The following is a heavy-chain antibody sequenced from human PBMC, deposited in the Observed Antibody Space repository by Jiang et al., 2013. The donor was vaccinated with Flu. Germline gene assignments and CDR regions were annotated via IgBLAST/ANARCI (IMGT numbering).Heavy chain of an antibody. CDR1: GGTFSSYA. J-gene: IGHJ5*02. V-gene: IGHV1-69*01. D-gene: IGHD6-13*01. CDR2: IIPIFGTA. CDR3: AREGSSWYDRYWFDP. Sequence: GSSVKVSCKASGGTFSSYAISWVRQAPGQGLEWMGGIIPIFGTANYAQKFQGRVTITADESTSTAYMELSSLRSEDTAVYYCAREGSSWYDRYWFDPWGQGTLVTVSS.